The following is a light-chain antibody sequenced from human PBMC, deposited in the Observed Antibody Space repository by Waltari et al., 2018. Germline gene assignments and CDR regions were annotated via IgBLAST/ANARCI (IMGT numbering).Light chain of an antibody. Sequence: QSALTQPRSVSGSPGQSVTIPCTGTSSDVGGYNYVSWYQHHPGKAPKLIIYDVTKRPSGFPDRFSAAKSDNTASLTISGLQAEDEADYYCCSYAGSITFWVFGGGTKLTVL. CDR1: SSDVGGYNY. CDR2: DVT. CDR3: CSYAGSITFWV. J-gene: IGLJ3*02. V-gene: IGLV2-11*01.